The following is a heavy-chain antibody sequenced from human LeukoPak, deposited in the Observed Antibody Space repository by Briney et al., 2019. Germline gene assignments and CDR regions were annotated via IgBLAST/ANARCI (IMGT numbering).Heavy chain of an antibody. V-gene: IGHV1-8*01. J-gene: IGHJ3*02. CDR3: ARAHYDILTGYDDAFDI. CDR2: MNPNSCNT. D-gene: IGHD3-9*01. CDR1: GYTFTSYD. Sequence: GASVTVSCKSSGYTFTSYDIHWVRQATGQGVEWMGWMNPNSCNTGYAQKFQGRVTMTRNTSISTAYMELSSMRSEDTAVYYCARAHYDILTGYDDAFDIWGQGTMVTVSS.